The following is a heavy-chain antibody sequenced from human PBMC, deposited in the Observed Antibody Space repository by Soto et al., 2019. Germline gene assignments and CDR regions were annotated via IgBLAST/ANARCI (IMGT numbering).Heavy chain of an antibody. D-gene: IGHD3-22*01. Sequence: GGSLRLSCAASGFTFSSYGMHWARQAPGKGLEWVAVISYDGSNKYYADSVKGRFTISRDNSKNTLYLQMNSLRAEDTAVYYCAKDGDYYDSSGYYSNWFDPWGQGTLVTVSS. J-gene: IGHJ5*02. CDR1: GFTFSSYG. V-gene: IGHV3-30*18. CDR3: AKDGDYYDSSGYYSNWFDP. CDR2: ISYDGSNK.